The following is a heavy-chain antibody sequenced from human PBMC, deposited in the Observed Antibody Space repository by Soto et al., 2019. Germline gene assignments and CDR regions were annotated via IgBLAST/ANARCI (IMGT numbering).Heavy chain of an antibody. D-gene: IGHD6-19*01. CDR1: GLSITDSEMG. V-gene: IGHV2-26*01. Sequence: QVTLKASGPVRVKPTETLTLRCNVSGLSITDSEMGVSWIRQPPGQPLEWLAHIDSSGEKSYRTFLKRRLAISKYTSKSQIVLTMTNMDPADTATYYCARRHLAVAVSPWFDPWGQGIPVTVSS. CDR3: ARRHLAVAVSPWFDP. CDR2: IDSSGEK. J-gene: IGHJ5*02.